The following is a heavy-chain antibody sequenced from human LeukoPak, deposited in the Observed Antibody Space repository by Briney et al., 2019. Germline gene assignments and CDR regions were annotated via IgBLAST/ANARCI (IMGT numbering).Heavy chain of an antibody. V-gene: IGHV3-43*02. J-gene: IGHJ4*02. CDR1: GFTFDDYA. CDR2: ISGVTGNT. CDR3: ARANNYYDSSGYYDY. D-gene: IGHD3-22*01. Sequence: PGGSLRLSCAASGFTFDDYAMHWVRRAPGKGLEWVALISGVTGNTYYADSVKGRFTISRDNSKNSLYLQMNSLRAEDTAVYYCARANNYYDSSGYYDYWGQGTLVTVSS.